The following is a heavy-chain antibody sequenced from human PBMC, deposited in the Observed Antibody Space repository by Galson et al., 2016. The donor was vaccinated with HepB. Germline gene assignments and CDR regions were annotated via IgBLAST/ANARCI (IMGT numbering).Heavy chain of an antibody. J-gene: IGHJ6*02. V-gene: IGHV3-7*01. CDR3: ARDAGWGRMDV. Sequence: SLRLSCAASAFTFSNYYMSWVRQAPGKGLEWVAIIKEDGTDRHYVDSVKGRFTISRDNAQDSLWLQLNSLRAEDTAVYFCARDAGWGRMDVWGQGTTVTDSS. D-gene: IGHD3-16*01. CDR2: IKEDGTDR. CDR1: AFTFSNYY.